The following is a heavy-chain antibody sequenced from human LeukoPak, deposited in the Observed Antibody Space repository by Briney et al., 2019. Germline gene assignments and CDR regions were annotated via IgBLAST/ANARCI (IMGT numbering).Heavy chain of an antibody. CDR1: GGSVSSYY. CDR2: IYTSGST. Sequence: PSETLSLTCTVSGGSVSSYYWSWIRQPAGKGLEWIGRIYTSGSTNYNPSLKSRVTMSVDTSKNQFSLKLSSVTAADTAVYYCARTEVVPAAIVATNWFDPRGQGTLVTVSS. V-gene: IGHV4-4*07. J-gene: IGHJ5*02. CDR3: ARTEVVPAAIVATNWFDP. D-gene: IGHD2-2*01.